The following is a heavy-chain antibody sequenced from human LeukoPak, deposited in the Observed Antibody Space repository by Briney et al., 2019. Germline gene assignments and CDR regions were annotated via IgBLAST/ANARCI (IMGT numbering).Heavy chain of an antibody. V-gene: IGHV3-21*01. D-gene: IGHD3-9*01. CDR2: ISSSSSYK. J-gene: IGHJ1*01. CDR1: GFTFSSYS. Sequence: GGSLRLSCAASGFTFSSYSMNWVRQAPGKGLEWVSAISSSSSYKYYADSVKGRFTISRDNAKNTLYLQMNSLRAGDTAVYYCARDGHSNILTGYSPKDVQHWGQGTLVTVSS. CDR3: ARDGHSNILTGYSPKDVQH.